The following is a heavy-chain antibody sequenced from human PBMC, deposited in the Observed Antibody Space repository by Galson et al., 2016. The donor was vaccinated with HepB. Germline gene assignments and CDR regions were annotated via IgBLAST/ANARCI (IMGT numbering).Heavy chain of an antibody. Sequence: SLRLSCAASGFTLGDYYMTWIRQPPGKRLEWVSYISSSSHYTNSADSVKGRFTISRDNAKNSLFLQMNSLRAEDTAVYYCVRDGRRRLMDFNSYMDLWGKGTTVTVSS. D-gene: IGHD2-8*01. CDR2: ISSSSHYT. V-gene: IGHV3-11*06. J-gene: IGHJ6*03. CDR1: GFTLGDYY. CDR3: VRDGRRRLMDFNSYMDL.